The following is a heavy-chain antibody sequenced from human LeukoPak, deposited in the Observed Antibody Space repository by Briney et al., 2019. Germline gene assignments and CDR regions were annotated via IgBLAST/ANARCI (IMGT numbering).Heavy chain of an antibody. CDR1: GDSISYHY. J-gene: IGHJ6*03. CDR3: ARNTWYYYYMDV. CDR2: IYSSASA. V-gene: IGHV4-4*07. Sequence: SETLSLTCTVSGDSISYHYWSWIRQPAGKGLEWIGRIYSSASANYNPSLKSRVTMSLDTSKNQFSLNLTSVTAADTAVYYCARNTWYYYYMDVWGKGTTVTISS. D-gene: IGHD3-16*01.